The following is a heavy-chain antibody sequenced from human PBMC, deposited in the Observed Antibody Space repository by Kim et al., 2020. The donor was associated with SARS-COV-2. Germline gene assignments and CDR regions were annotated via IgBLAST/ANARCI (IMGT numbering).Heavy chain of an antibody. V-gene: IGHV4-34*01. D-gene: IGHD3-22*01. J-gene: IGHJ4*02. CDR3: ARLPPSGYDSSGYDS. Sequence: PPLKSRVTISVDTSKNQFSLKLSSVTAADTAVYYCARLPPSGYDSSGYDSWGQGTLVTVSS.